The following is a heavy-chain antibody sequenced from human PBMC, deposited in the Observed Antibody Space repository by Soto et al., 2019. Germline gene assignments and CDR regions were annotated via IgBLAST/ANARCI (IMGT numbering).Heavy chain of an antibody. CDR2: INLNSGAT. J-gene: IGHJ4*02. D-gene: IGHD2-21*02. CDR1: GFTFTGYF. Sequence: ASVKVSCKASGFTFTGYFLHWVRQAPGQGLEWMGWINLNSGATTYAQKFQGRVTMTRATSISTASMDLSSLRSDDTAVYYCARDAISVMTPYFDYWGQGTLVTSPQ. CDR3: ARDAISVMTPYFDY. V-gene: IGHV1-2*02.